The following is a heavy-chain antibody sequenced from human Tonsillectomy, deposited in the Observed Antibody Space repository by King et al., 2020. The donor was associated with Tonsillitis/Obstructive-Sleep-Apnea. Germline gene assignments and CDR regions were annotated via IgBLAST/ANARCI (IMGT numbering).Heavy chain of an antibody. J-gene: IGHJ3*01. V-gene: IGHV3-23*04. CDR2: ISGGGDNT. CDR3: AKEKGHRNAFDV. Sequence: VQLVESGGGLLQPGGSLRLSCAASGFTFNSFGMNWVRQAPGKGLEWVSAISGGGDNTYYADSVKGRFTISRDNSKNTLYLQMNSLRAEDSATYYCAKEKGHRNAFDVWGQGTLVTVSS. CDR1: GFTFNSFG.